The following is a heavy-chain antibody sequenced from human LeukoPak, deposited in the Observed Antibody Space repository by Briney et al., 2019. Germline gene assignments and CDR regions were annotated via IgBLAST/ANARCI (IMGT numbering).Heavy chain of an antibody. Sequence: ASVKVSCKASGYTFTGYYMHWVRQAPGQGLEWMGWINPNSGGTNYAQKFQGRVTMTRDTSISTAYMELSRLRSDDTAVYYCAKGTMIVVAYNWFDPWGQGILVTVSS. J-gene: IGHJ5*02. V-gene: IGHV1-2*02. CDR2: INPNSGGT. CDR1: GYTFTGYY. D-gene: IGHD3-22*01. CDR3: AKGTMIVVAYNWFDP.